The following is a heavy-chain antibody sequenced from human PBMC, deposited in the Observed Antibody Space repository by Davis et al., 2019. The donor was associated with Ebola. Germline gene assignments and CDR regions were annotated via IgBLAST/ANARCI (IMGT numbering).Heavy chain of an antibody. Sequence: GESLKISCAASGFTFSDYYMSWIRQAPGKGLEWVANIKQDGSEKYYVDSVKGRFTISRDNAKNSLYLQMNSLRDEDTAVYYCARVAGMGATWDYYYGMDVWGQGTTVTVSS. D-gene: IGHD1-26*01. V-gene: IGHV3-7*01. CDR3: ARVAGMGATWDYYYGMDV. CDR2: IKQDGSEK. J-gene: IGHJ6*02. CDR1: GFTFSDYY.